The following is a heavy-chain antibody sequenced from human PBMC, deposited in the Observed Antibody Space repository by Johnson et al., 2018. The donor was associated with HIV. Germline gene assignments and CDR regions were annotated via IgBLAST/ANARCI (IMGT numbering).Heavy chain of an antibody. Sequence: VQLVESGGGLVQPGGSLRLSCAASRFSFSSYWMHWVRQAPGTGLGWVSRINSAGSSTNDADPVQVRFTISRDNAKNTLYLQMSSLRAEDTAVYYCARHYGWGDHWDAFDIWGQGTMVTVSS. D-gene: IGHD4-17*01. CDR2: INSAGSST. J-gene: IGHJ3*02. CDR1: RFSFSSYW. CDR3: ARHYGWGDHWDAFDI. V-gene: IGHV3-74*01.